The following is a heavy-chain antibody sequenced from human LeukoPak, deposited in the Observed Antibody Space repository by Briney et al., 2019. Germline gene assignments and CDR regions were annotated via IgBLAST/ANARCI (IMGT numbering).Heavy chain of an antibody. CDR3: ATLNGPLFEY. D-gene: IGHD2-8*01. Sequence: PGGSLRLSCAAPGFTFSNYWMSWFRQAPGKGLEWVASIHQHGNEKYFVDSVRGRFTISRDNAKNSLYLQMSSLRAEDTAVYYCATLNGPLFEYWGQGTLVTVSS. V-gene: IGHV3-7*01. J-gene: IGHJ4*02. CDR1: GFTFSNYW. CDR2: IHQHGNEK.